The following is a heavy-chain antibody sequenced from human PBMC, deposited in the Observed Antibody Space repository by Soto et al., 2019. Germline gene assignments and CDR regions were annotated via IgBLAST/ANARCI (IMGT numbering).Heavy chain of an antibody. V-gene: IGHV3-48*03. CDR2: ISSSGSTI. D-gene: IGHD6-13*01. Sequence: GGSLRLSCAASGLTFSSYEMNWVRQAPGKGLEWVSYISSSGSTIYYADSVKGRFTISRDNAKNSLYLQMNSLRAEDTAVYYCARDHSSSWYASSYGMDVWGQGTTVTVSS. J-gene: IGHJ6*02. CDR3: ARDHSSSWYASSYGMDV. CDR1: GLTFSSYE.